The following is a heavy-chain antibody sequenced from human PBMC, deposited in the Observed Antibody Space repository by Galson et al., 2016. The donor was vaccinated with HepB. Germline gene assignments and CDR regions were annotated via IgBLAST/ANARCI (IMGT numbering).Heavy chain of an antibody. J-gene: IGHJ4*02. D-gene: IGHD4-17*01. Sequence: QSGAEVKKPGESLRISCKGSGYSFTSYWISWVRQTPAKGLEWMGRIDPSDSYTNYSPSFQGHVTISTDKSISTAYLQWSSLKASDTAMYYWARRDHRYGGYGYWGQGTLVTVSS. CDR2: IDPSDSYT. CDR1: GYSFTSYW. V-gene: IGHV5-10-1*01. CDR3: ARRDHRYGGYGY.